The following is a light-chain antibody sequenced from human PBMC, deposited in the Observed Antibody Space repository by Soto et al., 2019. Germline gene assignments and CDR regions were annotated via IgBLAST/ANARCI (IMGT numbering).Light chain of an antibody. CDR1: PDISNS. V-gene: IGKV1-33*01. J-gene: IGKJ5*01. CDR3: QQSDSLPIT. CDR2: EAS. Sequence: IQMTQSPSSLSASVGDRVTITCRARPDISNSLNWYQQRPGKAPKLLIYEASNLERGVPSRFSGTRSGTHFTFAITSLQPEDVATYYCQQSDSLPITFGQGTRLEI.